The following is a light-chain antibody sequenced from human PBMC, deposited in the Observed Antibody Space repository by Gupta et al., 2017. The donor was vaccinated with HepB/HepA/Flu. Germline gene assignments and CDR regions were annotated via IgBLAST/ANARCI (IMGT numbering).Light chain of an antibody. Sequence: SSVLPQPPSVSVAPGMAATITCGGNNSGDKSVHWYRQRPGQAPMLVIYSDADRPAGIPERFSGSNSGGTATLTITRVEAGDEADYYCQVGESDAEGVFGGGTTLTVL. CDR2: SDA. J-gene: IGLJ3*02. V-gene: IGLV3-21*01. CDR1: NSGDKS. CDR3: QVGESDAEGV.